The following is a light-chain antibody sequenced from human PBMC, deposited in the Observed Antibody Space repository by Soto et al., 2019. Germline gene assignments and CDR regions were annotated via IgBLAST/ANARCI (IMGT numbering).Light chain of an antibody. CDR2: AAS. V-gene: IGKV1-39*01. Sequence: IHWTHSPASLSASVLDRVTITFQASQSIYDSLHWYQHKPGQAPTVLIYAASSLQNGVPARFGGSGSGTDFTLTISNLQPEDCAIYYCQQSFSIPLTFGGGTKVDI. CDR3: QQSFSIPLT. CDR1: QSIYDS. J-gene: IGKJ4*01.